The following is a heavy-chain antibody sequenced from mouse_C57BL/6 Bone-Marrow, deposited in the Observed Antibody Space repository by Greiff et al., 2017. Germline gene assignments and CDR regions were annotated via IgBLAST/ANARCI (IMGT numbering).Heavy chain of an antibody. J-gene: IGHJ3*01. Sequence: ESGPGLVKPSQSLSLTCSVTGYSITSGYYWNWIRQFPGNKLEWMGYIGYDGSNNYNPSLKNRISITRDTSKNQFFLKLNSVTTEDTATYYCARDYYVPSWFAYWGQGTLVTVSA. CDR1: GYSITSGYY. CDR3: ARDYYVPSWFAY. D-gene: IGHD1-1*01. V-gene: IGHV3-6*01. CDR2: IGYDGSN.